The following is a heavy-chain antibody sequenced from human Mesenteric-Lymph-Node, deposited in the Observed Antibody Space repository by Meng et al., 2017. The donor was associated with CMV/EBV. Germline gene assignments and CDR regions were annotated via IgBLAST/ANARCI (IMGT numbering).Heavy chain of an antibody. Sequence: GGSLRLSCAASGFTFMTYSLNWVRQAPGKGLEWVSSISGSTPYIYYADSVKGRFTISRDNVKNSLYLQVNSLRAEDTAVYYCARGVFDSWGQGTLVTV. J-gene: IGHJ4*02. V-gene: IGHV3-21*01. CDR3: ARGVFDS. CDR2: ISGSTPYI. CDR1: GFTFMTYS.